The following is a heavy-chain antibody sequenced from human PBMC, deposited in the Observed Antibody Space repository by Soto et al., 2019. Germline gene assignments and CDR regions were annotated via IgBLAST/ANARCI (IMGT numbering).Heavy chain of an antibody. CDR3: AQAPLIMVRKVIIPPQYCRGMDV. Sequence: GRSLRLSCAASGFTFGDHAMSWVRQAPRKVLEWVSVMRGCGGITYYADSVKGRFTISRDNAKNTLYLQMNSLLAEDTAVYYCAQAPLIMVRKVIIPPQYCRGMDVWGQGTTVTVSS. CDR2: MRGCGGIT. V-gene: IGHV3-23*01. D-gene: IGHD3-10*01. CDR1: GFTFGDHA. J-gene: IGHJ6*02.